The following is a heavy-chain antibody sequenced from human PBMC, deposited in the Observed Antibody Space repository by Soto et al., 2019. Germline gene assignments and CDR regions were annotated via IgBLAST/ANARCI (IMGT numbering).Heavy chain of an antibody. CDR1: GFSLRTSGVG. CDR3: AHSTWNPSYGFYDSSGSKRSYYDS. D-gene: IGHD3-22*01. J-gene: IGHJ4*02. V-gene: IGHV2-5*02. Sequence: GSGPTLVNPTQTLTLTCSFSGFSLRTSGVGVGWIRQPPGKALEWLALVYWDDDKRYNPSLKSRLTITKDTSKNQVVLKMSNVDPVDTATYYCAHSTWNPSYGFYDSSGSKRSYYDSWGQGTLVTVSS. CDR2: VYWDDDK.